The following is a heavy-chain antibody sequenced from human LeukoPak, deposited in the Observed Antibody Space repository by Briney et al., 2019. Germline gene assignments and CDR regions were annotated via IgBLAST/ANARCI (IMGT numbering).Heavy chain of an antibody. J-gene: IGHJ3*02. CDR2: IYYSGST. CDR3: ARAAYYYDSSGITGDAFDI. V-gene: IGHV4-39*01. CDR1: GGSISSSSYY. D-gene: IGHD3-22*01. Sequence: SETLSLTCTVSGGSISSSSYYWGWIRQPPGKGLEWIGSIYYSGSTYYNPSLKSRVTISVDTSKNQFPLKLSSVTAADTAVYYCARAAYYYDSSGITGDAFDIWGQGTMVTVSS.